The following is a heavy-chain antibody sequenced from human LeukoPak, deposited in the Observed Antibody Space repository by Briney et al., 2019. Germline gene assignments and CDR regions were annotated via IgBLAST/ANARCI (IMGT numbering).Heavy chain of an antibody. Sequence: PGGSLRLSCAASGFTFSSYWMHWVRQAPGKGLVWVSRINSDGSSTSYADSVKGRFTISRDNAKNTLYLQMNSLRAEDTAVYYRARGGLDRYGGYSDTDYWGQGTLVTVSS. D-gene: IGHD5-12*01. CDR1: GFTFSSYW. CDR2: INSDGSST. J-gene: IGHJ4*02. CDR3: ARGGLDRYGGYSDTDY. V-gene: IGHV3-74*01.